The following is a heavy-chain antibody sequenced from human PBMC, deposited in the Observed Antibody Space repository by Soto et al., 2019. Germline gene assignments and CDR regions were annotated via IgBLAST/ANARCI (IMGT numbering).Heavy chain of an antibody. CDR1: GGTFSSYT. J-gene: IGHJ5*02. Sequence: QVQLVQSGAEVKKPGSSVKVSCKASGGTFSSYTISWVRQAPGQGLEWMGRIIPILGIANYAQKFQGRVTITAEKSTSTAYMELSSLRSEDTAVYYCARDGCSGGSCYSFWWFDPWGQGTLVTVSS. CDR2: IIPILGIA. D-gene: IGHD2-15*01. CDR3: ARDGCSGGSCYSFWWFDP. V-gene: IGHV1-69*08.